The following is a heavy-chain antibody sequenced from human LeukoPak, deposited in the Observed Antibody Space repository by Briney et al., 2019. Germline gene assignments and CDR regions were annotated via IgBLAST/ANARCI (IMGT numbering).Heavy chain of an antibody. D-gene: IGHD3-10*01. CDR2: ISYSGST. J-gene: IGHJ4*02. Sequence: SETLSLTCTVSGGSISRYYWSWIRQPPGKGLEWIGYISYSGSTNYNPSLKSRVTISVDTSKNQFSLKLSSVTAADTAVYYCARDSFGSLDYWGQGTLVTVSS. CDR1: GGSISRYY. CDR3: ARDSFGSLDY. V-gene: IGHV4-59*12.